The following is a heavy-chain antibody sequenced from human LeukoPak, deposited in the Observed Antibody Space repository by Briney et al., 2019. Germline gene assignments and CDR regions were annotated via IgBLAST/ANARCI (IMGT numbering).Heavy chain of an antibody. Sequence: GGSLRLSCAASGFTFSDYYMSWIRQAPGKGLEWVSYISSSGSTIYYADSVKGRFTISRDNSKNTLYLQMNSLRGEDTAVYYCARGWSWAMATISNFDYWGQGTLVTVSS. CDR2: ISSSGSTI. D-gene: IGHD5-24*01. J-gene: IGHJ4*02. V-gene: IGHV3-11*04. CDR1: GFTFSDYY. CDR3: ARGWSWAMATISNFDY.